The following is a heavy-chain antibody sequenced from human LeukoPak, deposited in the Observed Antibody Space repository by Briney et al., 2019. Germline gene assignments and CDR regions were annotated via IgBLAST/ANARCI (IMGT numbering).Heavy chain of an antibody. J-gene: IGHJ4*02. D-gene: IGHD5-12*01. V-gene: IGHV4-39*01. CDR2: IYYSGST. Sequence: PSETLSLTCTGSGGSISSRSYYWGWIREPRGKGLEWIGIIYYSGSTYYNPSLKSRVTISVDTSKNQFSLKLSSVPAADTAVYYCARLSRGYSGYSPYWGQGTLVTVSS. CDR3: ARLSRGYSGYSPY. CDR1: GGSISSRSYY.